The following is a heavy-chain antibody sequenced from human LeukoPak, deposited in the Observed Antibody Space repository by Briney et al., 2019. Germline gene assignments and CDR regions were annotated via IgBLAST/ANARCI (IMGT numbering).Heavy chain of an antibody. V-gene: IGHV4-38-2*01. CDR1: GYSISSGYY. CDR2: IYHSGST. CDR3: ARALGIVVVPAAILYWYFDL. J-gene: IGHJ2*01. D-gene: IGHD2-2*03. Sequence: SETLSLTCAVSGYSISSGYYWGWIRQPPGKGLEWIGSIYHSGSTYYNPSLKSRVTISVDTSKNQFSLKLSSVTAADTAVYYCARALGIVVVPAAILYWYFDLWGRGTLVTVST.